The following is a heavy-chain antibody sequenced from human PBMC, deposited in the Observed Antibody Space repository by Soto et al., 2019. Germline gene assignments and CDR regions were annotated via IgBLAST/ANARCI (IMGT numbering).Heavy chain of an antibody. D-gene: IGHD3-10*01. CDR3: ARRGYGLYFDY. CDR2: ISGNGGST. Sequence: EVQLVESGGGLVQPGGSLRLSCAACSFTFCSCAVQWARQAPGKGLEYVSAISGNGGSTYYANSVKGRFTISRDNSKNTLYVQMGSLRVEDMAVYYCARRGYGLYFDYWGQGTLVTVSS. V-gene: IGHV3-64*01. CDR1: SFTFCSCA. J-gene: IGHJ4*02.